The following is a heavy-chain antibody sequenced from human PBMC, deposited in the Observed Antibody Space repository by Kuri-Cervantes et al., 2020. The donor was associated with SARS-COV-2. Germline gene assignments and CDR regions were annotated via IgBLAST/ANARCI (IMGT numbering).Heavy chain of an antibody. Sequence: SQTLSLTCAVYGGSFSGYYWSWIRQPPGKGLEWIGEINHSGSTNYNPSLKSRVTISVDTSKNQFSLKLSSVTAADTAVYYCASGYSYVLDYWGQGTLVTVSS. D-gene: IGHD5-18*01. CDR3: ASGYSYVLDY. V-gene: IGHV4-34*01. J-gene: IGHJ4*02. CDR2: INHSGST. CDR1: GGSFSGYY.